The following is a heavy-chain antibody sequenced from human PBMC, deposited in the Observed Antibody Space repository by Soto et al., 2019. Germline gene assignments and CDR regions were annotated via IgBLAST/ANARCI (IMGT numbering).Heavy chain of an antibody. J-gene: IGHJ6*02. CDR1: GFTFSSYG. D-gene: IGHD3-10*01. CDR2: ISYDGSNK. Sequence: PGGSLRLSCAASGFTFSSYGMHWVRQAPGKGLEWVAVISYDGSNKYYADSVKGRLTISRDNSKNTLYLQMNSLRAEDTAVYYCAKENYYDSGSYYGMDVWGQGTTVTVSS. V-gene: IGHV3-30*18. CDR3: AKENYYDSGSYYGMDV.